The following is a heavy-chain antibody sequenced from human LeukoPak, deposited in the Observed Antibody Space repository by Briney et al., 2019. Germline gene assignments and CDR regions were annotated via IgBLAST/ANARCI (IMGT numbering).Heavy chain of an antibody. CDR1: GGSISSYY. V-gene: IGHV4-59*01. CDR2: IYYSGST. J-gene: IGHJ4*02. CDR3: ARWGSITTARFDY. D-gene: IGHD3-16*01. Sequence: PSETLSLTCTVSGGSISSYYWSWIRQPPGKGLEWIGYIYYSGSTNYNPSLKSRVTISVDTSKNQFSLELGSVTAADTAVYYCARWGSITTARFDYWGQGTLVTVSS.